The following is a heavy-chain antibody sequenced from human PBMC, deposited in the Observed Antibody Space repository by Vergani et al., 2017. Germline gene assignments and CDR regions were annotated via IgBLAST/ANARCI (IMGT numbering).Heavy chain of an antibody. Sequence: QVQLQESVPGLVKPSQTLSLTCTVSGGSISSGGYYWSWIRQHPGKGLEWIGYIYYSGSTYYNPSLKSRVTISVDTSKNQFSLKLSSVTAADTAVYYCARDQAVTDWKYVSWYCDLWGRGTLVTVS. V-gene: IGHV4-31*03. CDR3: ARDQAVTDWKYVSWYCDL. D-gene: IGHD1-7*01. J-gene: IGHJ2*01. CDR1: GGSISSGGYY. CDR2: IYYSGST.